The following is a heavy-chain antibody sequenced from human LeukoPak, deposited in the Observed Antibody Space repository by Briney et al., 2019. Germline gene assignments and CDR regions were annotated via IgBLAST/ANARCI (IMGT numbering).Heavy chain of an antibody. Sequence: AASVKVSCKASVYTFTNYGISWVRQAPGQGLEWMVWISVYECNTNSAQNLQDRVIMTRDTSTSTGYMELRSLRSDDTAVYYCARAPTVTTRVDYWGQGTLVTVSS. CDR2: ISVYECNT. J-gene: IGHJ4*02. CDR3: ARAPTVTTRVDY. D-gene: IGHD4-17*01. V-gene: IGHV1-18*01. CDR1: VYTFTNYG.